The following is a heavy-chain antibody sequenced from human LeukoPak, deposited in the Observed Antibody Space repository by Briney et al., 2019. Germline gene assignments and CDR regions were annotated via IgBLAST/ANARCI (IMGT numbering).Heavy chain of an antibody. CDR2: IRNKAYGGTT. J-gene: IGHJ4*02. D-gene: IGHD3-3*01. CDR1: GFTFGDYA. V-gene: IGHV3-49*04. CDR3: TRDLYDFWSGYLLDY. Sequence: GGSLRLSCTASGFTFGDYAMSWVRQAPGKGLEWVGFIRNKAYGGTTEYAASVKGRFTISRDDSKSIAYLQMNSLKTEDTAVYYCTRDLYDFWSGYLLDYWGQGTLVTVSS.